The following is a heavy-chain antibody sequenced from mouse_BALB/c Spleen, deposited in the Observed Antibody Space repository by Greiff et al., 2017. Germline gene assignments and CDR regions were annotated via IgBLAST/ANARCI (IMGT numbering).Heavy chain of an antibody. Sequence: QVQLQQPGAELVRPGASVKLSCKASGYTFTSYWINWVKQRPGQGLEWIGNIYPSDSYTNYNQKFKDKATLTVDTSSSTAYMQLSSLTSEDSAVYYCTRRANYRGYFDYWGQGTTLTVSS. CDR3: TRRANYRGYFDY. CDR1: GYTFTSYW. CDR2: IYPSDSYT. V-gene: IGHV1-69*02. D-gene: IGHD2-14*01. J-gene: IGHJ2*01.